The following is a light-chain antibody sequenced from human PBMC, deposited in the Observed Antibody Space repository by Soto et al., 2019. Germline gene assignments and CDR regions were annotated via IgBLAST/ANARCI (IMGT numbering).Light chain of an antibody. CDR2: DAS. CDR3: QQRSTRPPWT. CDR1: QSVSNY. J-gene: IGKJ1*01. Sequence: EIVLTQSPATLSLSPGERATLSCRASQSVSNYLAWYQQKPGQAPRLLIYDASNRATGIPARFSGSGSGTDFTLTISSLEHEDFEVYYCQQRSTRPPWTFGQGTKVEIK. V-gene: IGKV3-11*01.